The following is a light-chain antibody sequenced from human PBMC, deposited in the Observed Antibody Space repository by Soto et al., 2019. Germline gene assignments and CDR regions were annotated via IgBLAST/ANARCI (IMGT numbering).Light chain of an antibody. V-gene: IGLV2-14*03. Sequence: QSALTQPASVSGSPGQSITISCTGTSSDVGRYNYVSWYQQYPGKAPKLMIYDVNNPPSGVSNRFSGSKSGNTASLTISGLQAEDDADYYCCSYTTSNTLVFGGGTKLTVL. J-gene: IGLJ2*01. CDR3: CSYTTSNTLV. CDR2: DVN. CDR1: SSDVGRYNY.